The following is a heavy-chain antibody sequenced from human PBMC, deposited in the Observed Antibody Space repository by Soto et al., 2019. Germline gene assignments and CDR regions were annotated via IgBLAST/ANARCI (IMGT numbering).Heavy chain of an antibody. CDR3: ARIGYCISTSCSIDY. Sequence: LSISGASCSGAVCSYFWSVILQKPGKGLEWIGYIYYSGSTNYNPSLKSRVTISVDTSKNQFSLKLSSVTAADTAVYYCARIGYCISTSCSIDYWGQGTLVTVSS. J-gene: IGHJ4*02. CDR1: SGAVCSYF. V-gene: IGHV4-59*02. CDR2: IYYSGST. D-gene: IGHD2-2*01.